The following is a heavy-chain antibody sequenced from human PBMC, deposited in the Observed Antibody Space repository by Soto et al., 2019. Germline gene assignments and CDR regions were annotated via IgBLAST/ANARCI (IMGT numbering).Heavy chain of an antibody. CDR1: GYTFTGYY. CDR3: ARDIGYSSGWYGAGVDY. D-gene: IGHD6-19*01. Sequence: QVQLVQSGAEVKKPGAPVKVSCKASGYTFTGYYMHWVRQAPGQGLEWMGWINPNSGGTNYAQKFQGWVTMTRDTSISTAYMELSRLRSDDTAVYYCARDIGYSSGWYGAGVDYWGQGTLVTVSS. CDR2: INPNSGGT. V-gene: IGHV1-2*04. J-gene: IGHJ4*02.